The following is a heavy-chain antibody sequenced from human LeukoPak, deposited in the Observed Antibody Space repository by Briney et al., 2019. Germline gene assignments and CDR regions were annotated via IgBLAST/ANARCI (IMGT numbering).Heavy chain of an antibody. CDR1: GFTFDDYA. Sequence: GGSLRLSCAASGFTFDDYAMHWVRQAPGKGLEWVANINLDGTEEHYVDSSLKGRFTISRDNAKNSPYLQMTSLRVEDTAVYYCASGRHDFLHWGQGTLVTVSS. CDR3: ASGRHDFLH. V-gene: IGHV3-7*01. J-gene: IGHJ4*02. D-gene: IGHD3/OR15-3a*01. CDR2: INLDGTEE.